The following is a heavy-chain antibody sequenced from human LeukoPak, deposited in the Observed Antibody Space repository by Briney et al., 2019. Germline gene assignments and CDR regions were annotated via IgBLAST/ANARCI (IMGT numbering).Heavy chain of an antibody. Sequence: GGSLKNPCKHSEYRLSNFRNLWVGPMPGKGRGGRGIIYPDDPDTRYSPSFQGQVTISADKSISTAYLQWSSLKASDTAMYYCAIGRGGQQLGDYWGQGTLVTVSS. J-gene: IGHJ4*02. CDR3: AIGRGGQQLGDY. D-gene: IGHD6-13*01. V-gene: IGHV5-51*01. CDR2: IYPDDPDT. CDR1: EYRLSNFR.